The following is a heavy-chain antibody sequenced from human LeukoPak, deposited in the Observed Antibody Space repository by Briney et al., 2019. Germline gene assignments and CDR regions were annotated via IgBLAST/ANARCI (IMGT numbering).Heavy chain of an antibody. V-gene: IGHV3-30*02. J-gene: IGHJ4*02. CDR1: GFTFSSYG. Sequence: AGGSLRLSCAASGFTFSSYGMHWVRQAPGKGLEWVAFIRYDGSNKYYADSVKGRFTISRDNSKNTLYLQMNNLRAEDAAVYYCAKDRACGQWNCQGSDYWGQGTLVTVSS. D-gene: IGHD1-7*01. CDR3: AKDRACGQWNCQGSDY. CDR2: IRYDGSNK.